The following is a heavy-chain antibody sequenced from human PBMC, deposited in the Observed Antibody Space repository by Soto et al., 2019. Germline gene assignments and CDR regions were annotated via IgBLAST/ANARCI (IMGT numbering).Heavy chain of an antibody. D-gene: IGHD3-3*01. Sequence: SETLSITCAVSGGSIISNYLWAWIRQSPVEGLVWIGSIYHSGTTYYNPSLESRVIISVDTSESRFALRLTSVTAADSAVYYCARTDNVGYYPYLGQGTLVTVSS. CDR1: GGSIISNYL. CDR2: IYHSGTT. J-gene: IGHJ4*02. CDR3: ARTDNVGYYPY. V-gene: IGHV4-38-2*01.